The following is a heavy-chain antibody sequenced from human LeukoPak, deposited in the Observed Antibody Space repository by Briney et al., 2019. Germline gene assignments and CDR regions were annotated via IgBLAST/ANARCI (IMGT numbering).Heavy chain of an antibody. CDR1: GYSISSGYY. Sequence: SETLSLTCSVSGYSISSGYYWGWIRQPPGKGLEWIGNIYHSGNSYYNPSLKSRVTISVDTSKNQFSLKLRSVTAADTAVYYCARGRRYYFDYWGQGTLVTVSS. CDR2: IYHSGNS. V-gene: IGHV4-38-2*02. CDR3: ARGRRYYFDY. J-gene: IGHJ4*02.